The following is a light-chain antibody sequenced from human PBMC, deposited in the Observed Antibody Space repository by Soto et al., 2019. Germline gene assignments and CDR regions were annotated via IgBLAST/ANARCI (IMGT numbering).Light chain of an antibody. CDR1: SSDIGHYIH. Sequence: QSALTQPASVSGSPGQSITISCTGTSSDIGHYIHVSWLQQHPGKAPKSMIYDVSNRSPGVSNRYSGSKSGNTASLTISGLQDEDEAYYYCSSSTNTGTWVFGGGTKLTVL. J-gene: IGLJ3*02. CDR2: DVS. CDR3: SSSTNTGTWV. V-gene: IGLV2-14*01.